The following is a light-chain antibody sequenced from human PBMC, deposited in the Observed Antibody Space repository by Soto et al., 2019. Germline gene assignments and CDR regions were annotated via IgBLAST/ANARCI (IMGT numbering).Light chain of an antibody. CDR3: QAWDSSTHYV. CDR1: KLGDKY. V-gene: IGLV3-1*01. J-gene: IGLJ1*01. CDR2: EDN. Sequence: SYELTQPPSVSVSPGQTASIPCSGDKLGDKYASWYQQRPGQSPVVAIYEDNKRPSGIPERFSGSNSGNTATLTISGTQATDEADYYCQAWDSSTHYVFGTGTKVTVL.